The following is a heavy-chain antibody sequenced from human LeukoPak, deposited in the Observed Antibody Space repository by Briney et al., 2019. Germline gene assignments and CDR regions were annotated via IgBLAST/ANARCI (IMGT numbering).Heavy chain of an antibody. D-gene: IGHD6-13*01. CDR1: GYSFTSSW. V-gene: IGHV5-51*01. CDR3: ARLSSYSSSWYHFDY. J-gene: IGHJ4*02. CDR2: IYPGDSDT. Sequence: GESLKISCKGSGYSFTSSWIGWVRQMPGKGLEWMGIIYPGDSDTRYSPSFQGQVTISADKSISTACLQWSSLKASDTAMYYCARLSSYSSSWYHFDYWGQGTLVTVSS.